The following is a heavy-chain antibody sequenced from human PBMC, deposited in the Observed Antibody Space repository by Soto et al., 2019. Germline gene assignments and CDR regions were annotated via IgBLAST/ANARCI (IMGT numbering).Heavy chain of an antibody. J-gene: IGHJ6*02. CDR3: ARGHRARQQLLRTAIYYYGMDV. Sequence: QVQLQQWGAGLLKPSETLSLTCAVYGGSFSGYYWSWIRQPPGKGLEWIGEINHSGSTNYNPSLKSRVTISVDTSKNQFSLNLSSVTAADTAVYYCARGHRARQQLLRTAIYYYGMDVWVRGTTVTVSS. V-gene: IGHV4-34*01. CDR2: INHSGST. D-gene: IGHD6-13*01. CDR1: GGSFSGYY.